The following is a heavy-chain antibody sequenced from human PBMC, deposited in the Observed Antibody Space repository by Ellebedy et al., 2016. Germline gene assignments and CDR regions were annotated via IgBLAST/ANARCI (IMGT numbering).Heavy chain of an antibody. CDR2: IKPGGSEK. CDR3: ARGGIDFDY. V-gene: IGHV3-7*01. J-gene: IGHJ4*02. Sequence: GGSLRLFXAASGFSFSRYKMTWVRQAPGKGLEWVANIKPGGSEKYYLDSVEGRFTISRDDAKSAVYLQMTGLRADDTGFYYCARGGIDFDYWGQGALVTVSS. D-gene: IGHD2-21*01. CDR1: GFSFSRYK.